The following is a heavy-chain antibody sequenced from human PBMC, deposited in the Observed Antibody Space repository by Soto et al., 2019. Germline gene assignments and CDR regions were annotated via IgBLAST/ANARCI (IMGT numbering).Heavy chain of an antibody. Sequence: GGSLRLSCAASGFTFSSYWMSWVRQAQGKGLEWVANIKQDGSEKYYVDSVKGRFTISRDNAKNSLYLQMNSLRAEDTAVYYCAREEIGSSWQKFDYWGQGTLVTVSS. CDR2: IKQDGSEK. J-gene: IGHJ4*02. CDR3: AREEIGSSWQKFDY. V-gene: IGHV3-7*05. D-gene: IGHD6-13*01. CDR1: GFTFSSYW.